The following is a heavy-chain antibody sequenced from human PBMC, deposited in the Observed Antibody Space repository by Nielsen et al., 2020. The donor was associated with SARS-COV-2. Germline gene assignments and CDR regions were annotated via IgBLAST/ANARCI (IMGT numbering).Heavy chain of an antibody. Sequence: SETLSLTCTVSGGSISSYYWSWIRQPPGKGLEWIGYIYYSGSTNYNPSLKSRVTISVDTSKNQFSLKLSSVTAADTAVYYCARQEAMDYDILTGYPRRFDPWGQGTLVTVSS. J-gene: IGHJ5*02. CDR2: IYYSGST. V-gene: IGHV4-59*08. D-gene: IGHD3-9*01. CDR1: GGSISSYY. CDR3: ARQEAMDYDILTGYPRRFDP.